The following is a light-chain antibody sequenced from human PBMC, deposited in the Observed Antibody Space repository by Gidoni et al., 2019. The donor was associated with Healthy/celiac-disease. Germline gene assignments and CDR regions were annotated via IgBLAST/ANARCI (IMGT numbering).Light chain of an antibody. J-gene: IGKJ2*01. Sequence: DIQMTQSPSSLSASVGDRITIPCRASQSISSSLTWYQQKPGKAPKLLIYAASSLQSGVPSRFSGRGSGTDFTLTISSLQPEDFATYYCQQSYSTPTFGQXTKLEIK. CDR1: QSISSS. CDR3: QQSYSTPT. V-gene: IGKV1-39*01. CDR2: AAS.